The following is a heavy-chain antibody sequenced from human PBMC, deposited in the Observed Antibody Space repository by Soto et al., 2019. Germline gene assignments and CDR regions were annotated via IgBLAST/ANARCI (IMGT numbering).Heavy chain of an antibody. CDR2: ISYDGSNK. Sequence: GGSLRLSCAASGFTFSSYAMHWVRQAPGKGLEWVAVISYDGSNKYYADSVKGQFTISRDNSKNTLYLQMNSLRAEDTAVYYCAKIAVAGNLLNWFDPWGQGTLVTVSS. CDR3: AKIAVAGNLLNWFDP. J-gene: IGHJ5*02. CDR1: GFTFSSYA. V-gene: IGHV3-30-3*02. D-gene: IGHD6-19*01.